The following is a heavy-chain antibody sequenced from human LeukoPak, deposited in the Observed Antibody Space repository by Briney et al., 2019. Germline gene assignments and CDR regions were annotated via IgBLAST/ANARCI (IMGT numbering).Heavy chain of an antibody. CDR3: ARAVSHCSGGSCSPGGY. J-gene: IGHJ4*02. V-gene: IGHV1-2*02. CDR2: INPNSGDT. CDR1: GYTFTDYY. D-gene: IGHD2-15*01. Sequence: ASVKVSCKASGYTFTDYYIHWVRQAPGQGLEWMGWINPNSGDTTYAQKFQGRVTVTRDASISTAYMNLSRLTSDDTAVYYCARAVSHCSGGSCSPGGYWGQGTLVTVSS.